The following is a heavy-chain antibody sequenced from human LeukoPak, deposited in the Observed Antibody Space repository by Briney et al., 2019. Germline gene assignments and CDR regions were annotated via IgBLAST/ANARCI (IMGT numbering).Heavy chain of an antibody. J-gene: IGHJ4*02. Sequence: PGGSLRLSCSASGFTFSVHWMHWVRQAPGKGLVWVSRINPDGSSTIYAGSVKGRFTISRDNAKNTLYLQMNSLRAEDSAVYYCVRIHCSGGSCLDYWGQGTLVTVSS. V-gene: IGHV3-74*01. D-gene: IGHD2-15*01. CDR2: INPDGSST. CDR1: GFTFSVHW. CDR3: VRIHCSGGSCLDY.